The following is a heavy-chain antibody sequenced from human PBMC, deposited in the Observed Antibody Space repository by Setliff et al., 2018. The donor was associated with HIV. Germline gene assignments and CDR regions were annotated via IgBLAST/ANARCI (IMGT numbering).Heavy chain of an antibody. CDR3: AKGAGFYGDYTFDY. J-gene: IGHJ4*02. V-gene: IGHV4-59*11. D-gene: IGHD4-17*01. CDR2: IYSTGST. CDR1: GASITSHY. Sequence: SETLSLTCTVSGASITSHYWSWIRQSPGRELEWIGYIYSTGSTNYNPSLQSRVSISMDASKNKFSRKVTSATSADTAVYYCAKGAGFYGDYTFDYWGQGNLVTVSS.